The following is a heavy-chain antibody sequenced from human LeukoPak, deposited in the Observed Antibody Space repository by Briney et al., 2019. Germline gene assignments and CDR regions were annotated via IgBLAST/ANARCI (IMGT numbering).Heavy chain of an antibody. CDR1: GFTFSSYA. CDR3: AKEGSYYDSSGYYDY. J-gene: IGHJ4*02. V-gene: IGHV3-23*01. Sequence: GGSLRLSCAASGFTFSSYAMSWVRQAPGKGLEWVSAISGSGGSTYYADPVKGRFTISRDNSKNTLYLQMNSLRAEDTAVYYCAKEGSYYDSSGYYDYWGQGTLVTVSS. D-gene: IGHD3-22*01. CDR2: ISGSGGST.